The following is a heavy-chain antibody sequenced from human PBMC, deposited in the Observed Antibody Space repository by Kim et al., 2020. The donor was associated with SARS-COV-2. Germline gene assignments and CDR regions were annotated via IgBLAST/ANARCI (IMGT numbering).Heavy chain of an antibody. Sequence: YADSVKGRFTISRDNSKNTLYLQMNSLRAENTAVYYCAKDLGWLQFGGDYWGQGTLVTVSS. J-gene: IGHJ4*02. D-gene: IGHD5-12*01. V-gene: IGHV3-30*02. CDR3: AKDLGWLQFGGDY.